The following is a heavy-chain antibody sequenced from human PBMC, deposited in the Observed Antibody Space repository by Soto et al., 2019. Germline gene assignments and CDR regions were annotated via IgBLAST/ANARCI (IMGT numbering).Heavy chain of an antibody. CDR3: ERGGRCGIGRSYFDY. D-gene: IGHD3-3*02. Sequence: QVQLVQSGAEVKKPGSSVKVSCKASGCTFSSYAISWVRQAPGQGLEWMGGIIPIFGTANYAQKFQGRVTITADESTSKAYMALRSLRSEPTAVYYCERGGRCGIGRSYFDYWGQVTLVTVCS. V-gene: IGHV1-69*01. CDR2: IIPIFGTA. J-gene: IGHJ4*02. CDR1: GCTFSSYA.